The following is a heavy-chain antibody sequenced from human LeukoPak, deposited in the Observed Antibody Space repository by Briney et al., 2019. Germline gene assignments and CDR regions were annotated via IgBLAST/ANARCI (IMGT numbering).Heavy chain of an antibody. CDR2: ISSSSSYI. J-gene: IGHJ6*02. CDR3: AREEGHSGYDWRGYYYYYGMDV. V-gene: IGHV3-21*01. D-gene: IGHD5-12*01. CDR1: GITVSSNY. Sequence: PGGSLRLSCAASGITVSSNYMNWVRQAPGKGLEWVSSISSSSSYIYYADSVKGRFTISRDNAKNSLYLQMNSLRAEDTAVYYCAREEGHSGYDWRGYYYYYGMDVWGQGTTVTVSS.